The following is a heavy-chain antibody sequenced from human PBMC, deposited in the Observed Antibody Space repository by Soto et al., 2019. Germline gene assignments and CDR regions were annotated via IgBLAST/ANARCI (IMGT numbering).Heavy chain of an antibody. CDR2: IWYDGSNK. D-gene: IGHD3-16*01. J-gene: IGHJ6*03. V-gene: IGHV3-33*01. CDR1: GFTFSSYG. CDR3: ASGIEGARTYYYYMDV. Sequence: PGGSQILSCAASGFTFSSYGMHWVRQAPGKGLEWVAVIWYDGSNKYYADSVKGRFTISRDNSKNTLYLQMNSLRAEDTAVYYCASGIEGARTYYYYMDVWGKGTTVTVSS.